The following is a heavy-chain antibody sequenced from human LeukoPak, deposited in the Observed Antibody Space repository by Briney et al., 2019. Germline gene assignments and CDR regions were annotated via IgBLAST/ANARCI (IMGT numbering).Heavy chain of an antibody. CDR2: IYYSGST. J-gene: IGHJ2*01. V-gene: IGHV4-59*01. CDR3: ARIYYSSSYDYWYFDL. CDR1: GGSIRSYY. D-gene: IGHD6-13*01. Sequence: SETLSLTCTVSGGSIRSYYWSWIRQPPGKGLQWIGYIYYSGSTSYNPSLKSRVTISVDTSKNQFSLKLTSVTAAGTAVYYCARIYYSSSYDYWYFDLWGRGTLVTVSS.